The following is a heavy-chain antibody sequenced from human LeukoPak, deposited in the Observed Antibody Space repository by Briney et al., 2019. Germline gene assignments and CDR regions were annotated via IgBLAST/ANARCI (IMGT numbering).Heavy chain of an antibody. J-gene: IGHJ4*02. CDR2: IKSKTDGGTT. CDR3: IRTYYYDSSGYHGDDY. CDR1: GFTFSNAW. V-gene: IGHV3-15*01. Sequence: TTGGSLRLSCAASGFTFSNAWMRWVRQAPGKGLEWVGRIKSKTDGGTTDYAAPVKGRFTISRDDSKNTLHLQMNSLKTEDTAVYYCIRTYYYDSSGYHGDDYWGQGTLVTVSS. D-gene: IGHD3-22*01.